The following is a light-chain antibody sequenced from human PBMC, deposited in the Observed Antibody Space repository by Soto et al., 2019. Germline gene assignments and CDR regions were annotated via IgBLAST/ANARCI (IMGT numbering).Light chain of an antibody. V-gene: IGKV1-16*02. CDR1: QGISNS. J-gene: IGKJ4*01. Sequence: DIQMTQSPSSLSASVGDKVTITCRASQGISNSLGWFQQKPGKAPKSLIYGASNLRSGVPSKFSGSASGTEFTLTISSLQPEDSATYYCQQYKTYPLTFGGGTKVEIK. CDR3: QQYKTYPLT. CDR2: GAS.